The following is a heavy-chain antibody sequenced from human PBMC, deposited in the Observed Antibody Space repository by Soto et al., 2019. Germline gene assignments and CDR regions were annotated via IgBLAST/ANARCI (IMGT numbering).Heavy chain of an antibody. CDR1: GGPLSSSSYY. D-gene: IGHD3-3*01. J-gene: IGHJ4*02. CDR2: IYYSGST. Sequence: PSETPSLPCTLSGGPLSSSSYYWGWIRQPPGKGLEWIGSIYYSGSTYYNPSLKSRVTISVDTSKNQFSLKLSSVTAADTAVYYCAPESGYFTDYWGQGTLVTVSS. V-gene: IGHV4-39*05. CDR3: APESGYFTDY.